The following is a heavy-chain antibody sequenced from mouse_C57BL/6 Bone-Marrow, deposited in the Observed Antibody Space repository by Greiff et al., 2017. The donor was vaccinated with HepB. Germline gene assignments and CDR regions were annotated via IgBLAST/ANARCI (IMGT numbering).Heavy chain of an antibody. D-gene: IGHD1-1*01. J-gene: IGHJ4*01. CDR3: ANTVVANYYAMDY. Sequence: QVQLQQPGAELVKPGASVKMSCKASGYTFTSYWITWVKQRPGQGLEWIGDIYPGSGSTNYNQKFKGKATLTADKSSSTAYMQLSSLTSEDSAVYYCANTVVANYYAMDYWGQGTSVTVSS. CDR2: IYPGSGST. CDR1: GYTFTSYW. V-gene: IGHV1-55*01.